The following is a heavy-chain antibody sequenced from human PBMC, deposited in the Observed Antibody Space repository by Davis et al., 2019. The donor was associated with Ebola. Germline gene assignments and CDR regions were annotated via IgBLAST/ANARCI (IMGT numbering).Heavy chain of an antibody. CDR3: ARDRSAPRGVVVAHNWFDP. Sequence: MPSETLSLTCAVYGGSFSGYYWSWIRQPPGKGLEWIGEINHSGSTNYNPSLKSRVTISVDTSKNQFSLKLSSVTAADTAVYYCARDRSAPRGVVVAHNWFDPWGQGTLVTVSS. V-gene: IGHV4-34*01. J-gene: IGHJ5*02. CDR2: INHSGST. CDR1: GGSFSGYY. D-gene: IGHD2-15*01.